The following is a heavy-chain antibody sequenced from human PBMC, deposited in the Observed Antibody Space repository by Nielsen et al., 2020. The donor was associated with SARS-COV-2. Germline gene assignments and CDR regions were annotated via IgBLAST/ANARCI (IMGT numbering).Heavy chain of an antibody. CDR2: INPNSGGT. Sequence: ASVKVSCKASGYTFTGYYMHWVRQAPGQGLEWMGRINPNSGGTNYAQKFQGRVTITADESTSTAYMELSSLRSEDTAVYYCARDGRYCTNGVWKGDCYQYYFDYWGQGTLVTVSS. V-gene: IGHV1-2*06. D-gene: IGHD2-8*01. CDR3: ARDGRYCTNGVWKGDCYQYYFDY. J-gene: IGHJ4*02. CDR1: GYTFTGYY.